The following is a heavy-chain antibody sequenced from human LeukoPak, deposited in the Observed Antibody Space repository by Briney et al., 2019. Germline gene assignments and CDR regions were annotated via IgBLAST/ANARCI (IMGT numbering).Heavy chain of an antibody. CDR3: AKGRVGATTPDSFDI. CDR1: GYTFNNYG. D-gene: IGHD1-26*01. CDR2: ISVYNGNT. Sequence: GASVKVSCRASGYTFNNYGINWVRQAPGQGLEWMGYISVYNGNTNYAQKLQGRVTMTTDTSTSTAYMELRSLRSDDTAMYYCAKGRVGATTPDSFDIWAKGQCSPSLQ. J-gene: IGHJ3*02. V-gene: IGHV1-18*01.